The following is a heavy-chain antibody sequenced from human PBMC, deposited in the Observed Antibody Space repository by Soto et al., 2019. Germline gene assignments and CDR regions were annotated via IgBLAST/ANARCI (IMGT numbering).Heavy chain of an antibody. J-gene: IGHJ4*02. CDR3: ARDHSVKDIVVVVAADFDY. CDR2: INPSGGST. V-gene: IGHV1-46*01. CDR1: GYTFTSYY. D-gene: IGHD2-15*01. Sequence: ASVKVSCKASGYTFTSYYMHWVRQAPGQGLEWMGIINPSGGSTSYAQKFQGRVTMTRDTSTSTVYMELSSLRSDDTAVYYCARDHSVKDIVVVVAADFDYWGQGTLVTVSS.